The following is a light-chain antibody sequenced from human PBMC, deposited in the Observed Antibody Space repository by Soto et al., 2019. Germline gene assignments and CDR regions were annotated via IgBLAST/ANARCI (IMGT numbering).Light chain of an antibody. V-gene: IGKV3-20*01. CDR3: QQYGTSPPWT. J-gene: IGKJ1*01. Sequence: EIVLTQSPGTLSLSPGERATLSCRASQTISRNYLAWYQQKPGQAPRLLIYGASNRATGIPDRFSGSGSGTDFTLTISRLEPEDFAVYYCQQYGTSPPWTFGQGTKVDIK. CDR2: GAS. CDR1: QTISRNY.